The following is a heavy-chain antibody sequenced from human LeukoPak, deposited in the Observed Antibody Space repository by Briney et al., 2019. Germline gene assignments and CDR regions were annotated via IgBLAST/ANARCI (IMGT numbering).Heavy chain of an antibody. CDR1: GGSISSADYY. CDR3: ARDQLTMVRGVIYRWFDP. V-gene: IGHV4-30-4*01. Sequence: SETLSLTCTVSGGSISSADYYWSWSRQPPGKGLEWIGYIYYSGSTYYNPSLQSRVTISIDTSKNQFSLKLSSVTAADTAVYYRARDQLTMVRGVIYRWFDPWGQGTLVTVSS. CDR2: IYYSGST. J-gene: IGHJ5*02. D-gene: IGHD3-10*01.